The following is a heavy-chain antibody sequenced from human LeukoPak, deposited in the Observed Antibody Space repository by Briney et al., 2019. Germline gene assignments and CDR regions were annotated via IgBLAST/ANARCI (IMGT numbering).Heavy chain of an antibody. J-gene: IGHJ3*02. CDR3: ARDGRYYDRTKDAFDI. Sequence: PGGSLRLSCAASGFTFSDYYMSWIRQAPGKGLEWVSYISSSSSTIYYADSVKGRFTISRDNAKNSLYLQMNSLRAEDTAVYYCARDGRYYDRTKDAFDIWGQGTMVTVSS. D-gene: IGHD3-10*02. V-gene: IGHV3-11*04. CDR1: GFTFSDYY. CDR2: ISSSSSTI.